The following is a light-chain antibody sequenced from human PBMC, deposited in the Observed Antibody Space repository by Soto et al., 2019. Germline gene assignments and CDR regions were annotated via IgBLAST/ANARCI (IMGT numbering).Light chain of an antibody. Sequence: DIPMTQSPYTLSASVGDRITITCRASQGISGWLAWYQQKPGKAPTLLIYKASSLESGVPLRFSGSRSGTEFTLTISSLQPDDFATYYCQQYSSYPFTFGHGTKVDIK. J-gene: IGKJ3*01. V-gene: IGKV1-5*03. CDR2: KAS. CDR1: QGISGW. CDR3: QQYSSYPFT.